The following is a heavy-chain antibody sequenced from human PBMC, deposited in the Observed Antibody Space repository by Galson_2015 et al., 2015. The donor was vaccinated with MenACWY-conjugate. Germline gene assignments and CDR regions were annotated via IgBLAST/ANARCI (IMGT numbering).Heavy chain of an antibody. D-gene: IGHD6-19*01. V-gene: IGHV3-23*01. CDR3: ARYRLDTSATTDF. CDR2: ISGRTGST. CDR1: GFTFSNYA. J-gene: IGHJ4*02. Sequence: SLRLSCAASGFTFSNYAMSWVRQAPGKGLEWVSGISGRTGSTYYADSVKGRLTISRDNPKNTLYLQMNSLRVEDTAIYYCARYRLDTSATTDFRGQGTLVTVSS.